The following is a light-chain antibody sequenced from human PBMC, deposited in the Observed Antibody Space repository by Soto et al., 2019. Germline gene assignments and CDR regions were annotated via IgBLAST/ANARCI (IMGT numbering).Light chain of an antibody. CDR3: QQYVRSSWT. V-gene: IGKV3-20*01. Sequence: EIVLTQSPGTLSLSPGERATLSCRASQSVSSSYLAWYQQKSGQAPRLLIYGASNRATGIPDRFSGSGSGTDFALTINRLEPEDFAVYYCQQYVRSSWTFGQGTKVEIK. J-gene: IGKJ1*01. CDR2: GAS. CDR1: QSVSSSY.